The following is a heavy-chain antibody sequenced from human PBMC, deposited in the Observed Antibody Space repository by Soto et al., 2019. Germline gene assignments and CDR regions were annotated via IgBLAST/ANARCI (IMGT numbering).Heavy chain of an antibody. CDR1: GFTFSSYA. V-gene: IGHV3-30-3*01. Sequence: PGGSLRLSCAASGFTFSSYAMHWVRQAPGKGLEWVAVISYDGSNKYYADSVKGRFTISRDNSKNTLYLQMNSLRAEDTAVYYCARARRKWTKAVHGSNSPDYWGQGTLVTVSS. CDR2: ISYDGSNK. J-gene: IGHJ4*02. CDR3: ARARRKWTKAVHGSNSPDY. D-gene: IGHD1-1*01.